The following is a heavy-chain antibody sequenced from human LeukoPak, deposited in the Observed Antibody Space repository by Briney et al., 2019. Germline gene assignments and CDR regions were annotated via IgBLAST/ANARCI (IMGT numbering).Heavy chain of an antibody. CDR1: GFIFNSYA. D-gene: IGHD3-16*02. V-gene: IGHV3-64*01. CDR2: ISRNGGST. Sequence: PGGSLRLSWAAAGFIFNSYAMHWVRQAPGRWLEYVSAISRNGGSTYYANYVKGRFTISRDNSKNTLYLQMGSLRAEDMAVYYCTRGPGCDYVWGSYRADYWGQGTLVTVSS. J-gene: IGHJ4*02. CDR3: TRGPGCDYVWGSYRADY.